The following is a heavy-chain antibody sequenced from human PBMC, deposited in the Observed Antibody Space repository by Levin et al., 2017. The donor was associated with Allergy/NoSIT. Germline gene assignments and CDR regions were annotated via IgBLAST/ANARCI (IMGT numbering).Heavy chain of an antibody. Sequence: ASVKVSCKASGYTFTSYDINWVRQATGQGLEWMGWMNPNSGNTGYAQKFQGRVTMTRNTSISTAYMELSSLRSEDTAVYYCARVIRRCSGGSCYNWFDPWGQGTLVTVSS. CDR1: GYTFTSYD. V-gene: IGHV1-8*01. CDR3: ARVIRRCSGGSCYNWFDP. D-gene: IGHD2-15*01. CDR2: MNPNSGNT. J-gene: IGHJ5*02.